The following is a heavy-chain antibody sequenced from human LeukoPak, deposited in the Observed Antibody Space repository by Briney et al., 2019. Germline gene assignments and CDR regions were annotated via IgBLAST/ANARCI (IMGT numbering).Heavy chain of an antibody. J-gene: IGHJ4*02. CDR1: GGSISSGGYY. CDR2: IYYSGST. D-gene: IGHD6-19*01. V-gene: IGHV4-31*03. Sequence: PSETLSLTCTVSGGSISSGGYYWSWIRQHPGKGLEWIGYIYYSGSTYYNPSLKSRVTISVDTSKNQFSLKLSSVTAADTAVYYCAREKFLEWYAVAGTFGYFDYWGQGTLVTASS. CDR3: AREKFLEWYAVAGTFGYFDY.